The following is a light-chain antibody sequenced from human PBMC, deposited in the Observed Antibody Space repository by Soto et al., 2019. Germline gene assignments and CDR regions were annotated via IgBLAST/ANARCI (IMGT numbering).Light chain of an antibody. Sequence: QSALTQPASVSGSPGQSITISCTGTSSDVGVYNYVSWYQHHPGKAPKLMIYEVSNRPSGVSNRFSGSKSGNTASLTISGLQAEDEADYYCSSYTSSNTCVFGTGTKLTVL. CDR3: SSYTSSNTCV. CDR1: SSDVGVYNY. V-gene: IGLV2-14*01. CDR2: EVS. J-gene: IGLJ1*01.